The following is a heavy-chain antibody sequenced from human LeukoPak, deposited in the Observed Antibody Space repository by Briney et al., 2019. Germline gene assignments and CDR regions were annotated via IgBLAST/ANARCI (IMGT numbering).Heavy chain of an antibody. CDR2: IKSDGITI. CDR1: GFTFSNYM. V-gene: IGHV3-74*01. CDR3: LRDLNWSLDQ. Sequence: GGSLRLSCAASGFTFSNYMMHRVRQAPGKGLVWVSRIKSDGITITYADSVKGRFTISRDNAKNTLYLQMNSLRAEDTAVYYCLRDLNWSLDQWGQGTLVTVSS. D-gene: IGHD1-20*01. J-gene: IGHJ4*02.